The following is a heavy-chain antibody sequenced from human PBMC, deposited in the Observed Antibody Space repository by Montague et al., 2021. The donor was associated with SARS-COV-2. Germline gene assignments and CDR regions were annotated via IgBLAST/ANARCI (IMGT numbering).Heavy chain of an antibody. CDR3: ARGPRITMIVVVITDIWFDP. V-gene: IGHV4-34*01. D-gene: IGHD3-22*01. CDR2: INHSGST. CDR1: GGSFSGYY. Sequence: SETLSLTCAVYGGSFSGYYWSWIRQPPGKGLEWIGEINHSGSTNYNPSHKSRVTISVDTSKNQFSLKLSSVTAADTAVYYCARGPRITMIVVVITDIWFDPWGQGTLVTVSS. J-gene: IGHJ5*02.